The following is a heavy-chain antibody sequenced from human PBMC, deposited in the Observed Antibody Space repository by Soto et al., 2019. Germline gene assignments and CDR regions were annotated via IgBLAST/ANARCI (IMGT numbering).Heavy chain of an antibody. CDR2: VFHSATT. D-gene: IGHD6-19*01. J-gene: IGHJ4*02. CDR1: GDSFSDYY. Sequence: SETLSLTCTVSGDSFSDYYWNWIRQVPGKGLEWIGFVFHSATTSYNPSLKTRVAISDDTSKKQFSLRLTSVSAADTAIYYCARGHYSSGWPIDHWGQGILVTVSS. V-gene: IGHV4-59*01. CDR3: ARGHYSSGWPIDH.